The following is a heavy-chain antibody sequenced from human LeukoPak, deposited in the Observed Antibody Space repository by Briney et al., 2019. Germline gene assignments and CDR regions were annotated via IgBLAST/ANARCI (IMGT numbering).Heavy chain of an antibody. CDR3: ARGRQGYDYVWGSYRSINWFDP. J-gene: IGHJ5*02. V-gene: IGHV4-34*01. CDR1: GGSFSGYY. Sequence: SETPSLTCAVYGGSFSGYYWSWIRQPPGKGLEWIGEINHSGSTNYNPSLKSRVTISVDTSKNQFSLKLSSVTAADTAVYYCARGRQGYDYVWGSYRSINWFDPWGQGTLVTVSS. D-gene: IGHD3-16*02. CDR2: INHSGST.